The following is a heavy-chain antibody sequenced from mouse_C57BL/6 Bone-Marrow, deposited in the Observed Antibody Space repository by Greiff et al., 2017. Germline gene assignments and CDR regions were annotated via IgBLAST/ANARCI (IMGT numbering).Heavy chain of an antibody. CDR1: GFSLSTFGMG. CDR2: IWWDDDK. V-gene: IGHV8-8*01. CDR3: ARLGANWDALYYAMDY. Sequence: QVTLKVSGPGILQPSQTLSLTCSFSGFSLSTFGMGVGWIRQPSGKGLEWLAHIWWDDDKYYNPALKSRLTISKDTSKNQVFLKIANVDTADTATYYCARLGANWDALYYAMDYGGQGTSVTVSS. D-gene: IGHD4-1*01. J-gene: IGHJ4*01.